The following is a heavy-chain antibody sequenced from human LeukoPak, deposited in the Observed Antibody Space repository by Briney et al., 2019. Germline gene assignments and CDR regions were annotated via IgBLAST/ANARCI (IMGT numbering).Heavy chain of an antibody. Sequence: SETLSLTCAVYGGSFSGYYWSWIRQPPGQGLEWIGEIIHRGSTNYNPSLKSRVTISVDTSKNQFSLKLNSVTAAGTAVYYCARGPPEVATIPYYFEHWGQGTLVTVSS. CDR2: IIHRGST. CDR1: GGSFSGYY. J-gene: IGHJ4*02. V-gene: IGHV4-34*01. CDR3: ARGPPEVATIPYYFEH. D-gene: IGHD5-24*01.